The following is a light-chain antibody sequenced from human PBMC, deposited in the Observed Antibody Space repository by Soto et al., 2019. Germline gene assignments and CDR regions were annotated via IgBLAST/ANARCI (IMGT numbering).Light chain of an antibody. Sequence: EIVMTQSPATLSVSPGEGATLSCRASPNVRSNFAWYQHKPCQAPRLLIYGASTRATGTPARFSGSGSGTEFTLTISSLQSEDFAMYYCQQYNNWPQLTFGGGTKVEI. J-gene: IGKJ4*01. CDR1: PNVRSN. CDR3: QQYNNWPQLT. V-gene: IGKV3-15*01. CDR2: GAS.